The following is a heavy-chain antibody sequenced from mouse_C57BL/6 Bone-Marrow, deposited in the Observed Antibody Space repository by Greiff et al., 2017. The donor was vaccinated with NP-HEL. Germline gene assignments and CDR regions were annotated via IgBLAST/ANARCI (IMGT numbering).Heavy chain of an antibody. V-gene: IGHV1-52*01. J-gene: IGHJ4*01. D-gene: IGHD1-1*01. CDR2: IDPSDSET. Sequence: QVQLQQPGAELVRPGSSVKLSCKASGYTFTSYWMHWVKQRPIQGLEWIGNIDPSDSETHYNQKFKDKATLTVDKSSSTAYMQLSSLTSEDSAVYYSARSSYYGSSYDAMDDWGQGTSVTVSS. CDR1: GYTFTSYW. CDR3: ARSSYYGSSYDAMDD.